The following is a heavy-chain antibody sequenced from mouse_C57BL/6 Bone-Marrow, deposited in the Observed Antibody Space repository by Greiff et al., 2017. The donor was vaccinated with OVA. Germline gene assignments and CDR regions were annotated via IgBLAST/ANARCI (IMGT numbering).Heavy chain of an antibody. CDR2: ISDGGSYT. CDR3: ARGIYYYGSSGWYFDV. CDR1: GFTFSSYA. J-gene: IGHJ1*03. V-gene: IGHV5-4*03. Sequence: EVKLMESGGGLVKPGGSLKLSCAASGFTFSSYAMSWVRQTPEKRLEWVATISDGGSYTYYPDNVKGRFTISRDNAKNNLYLQMSHLKSEDTAMYYCARGIYYYGSSGWYFDVWGTGTTVTVSS. D-gene: IGHD1-1*01.